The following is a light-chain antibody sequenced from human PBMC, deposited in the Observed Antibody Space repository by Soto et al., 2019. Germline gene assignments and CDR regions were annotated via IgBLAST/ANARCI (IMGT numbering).Light chain of an antibody. V-gene: IGKV3-20*01. J-gene: IGKJ3*01. Sequence: ESVLTQSPGTLSLSPGDRATLSCRASQSVRSGHLAWYQQKPGQAPRLVIYDASTRATGIPDRFSGGGSGTDFTLTISRVEPQDFAVYYCPQYGRSASSITFGPGNKVEIK. CDR2: DAS. CDR3: PQYGRSASSIT. CDR1: QSVRSGH.